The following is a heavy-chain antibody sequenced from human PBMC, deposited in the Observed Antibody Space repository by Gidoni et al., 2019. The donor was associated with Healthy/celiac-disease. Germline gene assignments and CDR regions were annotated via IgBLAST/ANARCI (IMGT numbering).Heavy chain of an antibody. V-gene: IGHV4-34*01. CDR3: ARSSTKIRRFDT. J-gene: IGHJ5*02. CDR1: GGSFSGYY. Sequence: QVQLQQSGAGLFKPSEPLSLTFAVYGGSFSGYYWSWIRQPPGKGLEWIGEINHSGSTNYNTSIKSRVTISVDTSKNQFSLKMSSVTAADTAVYYCARSSTKIRRFDTWGQGTLVTVSS. CDR2: INHSGST.